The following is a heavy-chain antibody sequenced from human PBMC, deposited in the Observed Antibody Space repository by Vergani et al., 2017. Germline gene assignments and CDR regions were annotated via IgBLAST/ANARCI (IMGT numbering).Heavy chain of an antibody. V-gene: IGHV3-9*01. CDR2: ISWNSGAV. CDR1: GITFWKFG. Sequence: EVDLVESGGGLAQPGGSLRLSCEASGITFWKFGMHWVRQGPGKGLEWVSGISWNSGAVDYADSVRGRFTISRDNAKNSLFLEMNSLRFEDTAVYYCTTDGGSHWGQGTLVTVSS. CDR3: TTDGGSH. J-gene: IGHJ4*02. D-gene: IGHD6-25*01.